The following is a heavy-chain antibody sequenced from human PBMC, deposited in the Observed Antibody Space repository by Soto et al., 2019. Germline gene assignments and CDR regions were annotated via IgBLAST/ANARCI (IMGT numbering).Heavy chain of an antibody. CDR3: ARSGLPFDY. CDR2: ISSNGGRT. CDR1: GFTFSSYA. V-gene: IGHV3-64*01. J-gene: IGHJ4*02. Sequence: EVQLVESGGGLVQPGGSLRLSCAASGFTFSSYAMHWVRQAPGKGLECVSGISSNGGRTYYSNSVKGRFTISRDNSQNTLYLQVGSLRAEDMAVYYCARSGLPFDYWGQGTLVTVSS.